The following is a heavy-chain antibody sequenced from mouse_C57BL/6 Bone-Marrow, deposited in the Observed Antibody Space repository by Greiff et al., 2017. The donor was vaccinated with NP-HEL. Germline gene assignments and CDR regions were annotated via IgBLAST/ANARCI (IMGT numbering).Heavy chain of an antibody. J-gene: IGHJ4*01. CDR3: ARRREPYYSKGYYAMDY. CDR1: GYTFTSYG. D-gene: IGHD2-5*01. CDR2: IYPRSGNT. Sequence: QVQLQQSGAELARPGASVKLSCKASGYTFTSYGISWVKQRTGQGLEWIGEIYPRSGNTYYNEKFKGKATLTADKSSSTAYMELRSLTSEDSAVYFCARRREPYYSKGYYAMDYWGQGTSVTVSS. V-gene: IGHV1-81*01.